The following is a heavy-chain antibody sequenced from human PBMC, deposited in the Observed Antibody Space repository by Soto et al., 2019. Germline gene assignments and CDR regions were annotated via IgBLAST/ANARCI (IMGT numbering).Heavy chain of an antibody. D-gene: IGHD3-9*01. J-gene: IGHJ4*02. CDR3: ARENILTGYGLDY. V-gene: IGHV4-31*03. CDR2: IYYSGST. CDR1: GGSISSGGYY. Sequence: SETLSLTCTVSGGSISSGGYYWSWIRQHPGKGLEWIGYIYYSGSTYYNPSLKSRVTISVDTSKNQFSLKLSSVTAADTAVYYCARENILTGYGLDYWGQGTLVTVSS.